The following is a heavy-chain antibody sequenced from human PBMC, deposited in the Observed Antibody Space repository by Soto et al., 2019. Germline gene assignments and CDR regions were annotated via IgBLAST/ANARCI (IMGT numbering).Heavy chain of an antibody. CDR3: AKDAVAGNGEWYWFDP. J-gene: IGHJ5*02. D-gene: IGHD6-19*01. V-gene: IGHV3-23*01. Sequence: EVQLLESGGGLVQPGGSLRLSCAASGFTFRNYAMSWVRQAPGKGLEWVSAIHGSGGSAYYADSVTGRVTVSRDDSKNTLYLQMSSLRVDDTALYYCAKDAVAGNGEWYWFDPWGQGTLVTVSS. CDR2: IHGSGGSA. CDR1: GFTFRNYA.